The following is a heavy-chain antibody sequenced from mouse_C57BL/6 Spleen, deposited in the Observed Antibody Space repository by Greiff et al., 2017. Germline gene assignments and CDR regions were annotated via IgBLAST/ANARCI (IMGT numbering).Heavy chain of an antibody. CDR3: ASLFMIHYAMDY. CDR1: GFSLTSYG. Sequence: QVQLKESGPGLVQPSQSLSITCTVSGFSLTSYGVHWVRQSPGKGLEWLGVIWSGGSTDYNAAFISRLSISKDNSKSQVFFKMNSLQADDTAIYYCASLFMIHYAMDYWGQGTSVTVSS. D-gene: IGHD2-4*01. V-gene: IGHV2-2*01. J-gene: IGHJ4*01. CDR2: IWSGGST.